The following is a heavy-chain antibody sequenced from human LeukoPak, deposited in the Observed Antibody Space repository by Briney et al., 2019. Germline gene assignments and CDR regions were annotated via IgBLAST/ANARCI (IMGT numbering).Heavy chain of an antibody. V-gene: IGHV4-38-2*02. Sequence: SETLSLTCTVSGHSFGNCDYRGWIRPPPGEGLEWIGVISHSGNTNYNPSLKGRFTISIDTSKNQFSLKMSSVTAEDTAVYYCTRRGYSYGQVYYYYYYMDVWGKGTTVTVSS. CDR1: GHSFGNCDY. CDR3: TRRGYSYGQVYYYYYYMDV. J-gene: IGHJ6*03. D-gene: IGHD5-18*01. CDR2: ISHSGNT.